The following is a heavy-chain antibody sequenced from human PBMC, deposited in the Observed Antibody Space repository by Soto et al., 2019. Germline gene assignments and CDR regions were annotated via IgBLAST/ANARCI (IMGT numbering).Heavy chain of an antibody. J-gene: IGHJ6*02. Sequence: TLSLTCTVSGASISSSSYYWGWIRQPPGKGLEWIGSIYYSGSTYYNPSLKSRVTISVDTSKNQFSLKLSSVTAADTAVYYCARRETAPGNYYYYYGMDVWGQGTTVTVSS. CDR3: ARRETAPGNYYYYYGMDV. CDR2: IYYSGST. CDR1: GASISSSSYY. V-gene: IGHV4-39*01. D-gene: IGHD5-18*01.